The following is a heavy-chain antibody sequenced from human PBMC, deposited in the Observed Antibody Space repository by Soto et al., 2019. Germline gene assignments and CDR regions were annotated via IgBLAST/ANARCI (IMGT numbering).Heavy chain of an antibody. Sequence: GESLKISCKGSGYTFTDYWIGWVRQLPGKGLEWMGIIYPGDSDTRYSPSFQGHVTITVDKSTNTAYLQWNTLRASDTAMYYCERKINTFRYYTVARDVWGQETTVTVSS. J-gene: IGHJ6*02. V-gene: IGHV5-51*01. CDR3: ERKINTFRYYTVARDV. D-gene: IGHD1-26*01. CDR2: IYPGDSDT. CDR1: GYTFTDYW.